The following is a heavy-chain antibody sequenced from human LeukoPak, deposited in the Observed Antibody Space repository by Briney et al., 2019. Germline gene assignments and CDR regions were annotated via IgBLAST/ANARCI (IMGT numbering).Heavy chain of an antibody. CDR2: IVVGSGNT. CDR1: EFTFTSSA. D-gene: IGHD3-22*01. CDR3: AADPMYYYDSSGYCHFDY. Sequence: GTSVKVSCKASEFTFTSSAMQWVRQARGQRLEWIGWIVVGSGNTNYAQKFQERVTITRDMSTSTAYMELSSLRSEDTAVYYCAADPMYYYDSSGYCHFDYWGQGTLVTVSS. V-gene: IGHV1-58*02. J-gene: IGHJ4*02.